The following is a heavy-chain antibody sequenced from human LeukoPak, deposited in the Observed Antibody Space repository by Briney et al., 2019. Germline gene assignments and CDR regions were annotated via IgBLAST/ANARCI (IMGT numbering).Heavy chain of an antibody. D-gene: IGHD3-22*01. CDR2: FYYSGST. CDR1: GGSITSSNYY. V-gene: IGHV4-39*01. J-gene: IGHJ4*02. Sequence: SETLSLTCTVSGGSITSSNYYWGWIRQPPGKGLEWIGNFYYSGSTYYNPSLKSRITISVDTSKNQFSLHLTSVTAADTAVYYCARHNYDHDSSTSFPDYWGQGALVTVSS. CDR3: ARHNYDHDSSTSFPDY.